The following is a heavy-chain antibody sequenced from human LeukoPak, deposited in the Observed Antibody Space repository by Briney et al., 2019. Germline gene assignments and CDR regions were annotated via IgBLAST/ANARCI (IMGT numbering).Heavy chain of an antibody. D-gene: IGHD3-22*01. CDR2: IYYSGST. V-gene: IGHV4-59*01. Sequence: SETLSLTRTVSGGSISSYYWSWIRQPPGKGLEWIGYIYYSGSTNYNPSLKSRVTISVDTSKNQFSLKLSSVTAADTAVYYCARVYAGSYYYDSSGYFDYWGQGTLVTVSS. J-gene: IGHJ4*02. CDR1: GGSISSYY. CDR3: ARVYAGSYYYDSSGYFDY.